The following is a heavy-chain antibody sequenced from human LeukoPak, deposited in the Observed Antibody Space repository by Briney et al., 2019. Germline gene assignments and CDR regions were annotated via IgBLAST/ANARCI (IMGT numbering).Heavy chain of an antibody. Sequence: GGSLRLSCAASGFTFSSYSMNWVRQAPGKGLEWVSYISSSSSTIYYADSVKGRFTISRDNAKNSLYLQMNSLRAEDTAVYYCARERGSSTDAFDIWGQGTMVTVSS. CDR3: ARERGSSTDAFDI. D-gene: IGHD6-6*01. CDR1: GFTFSSYS. CDR2: ISSSSSTI. J-gene: IGHJ3*02. V-gene: IGHV3-48*01.